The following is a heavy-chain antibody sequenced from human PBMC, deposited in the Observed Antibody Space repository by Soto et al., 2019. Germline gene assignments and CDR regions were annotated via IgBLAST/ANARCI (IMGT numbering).Heavy chain of an antibody. D-gene: IGHD3-22*01. V-gene: IGHV4-30-2*01. J-gene: IGHJ4*02. Sequence: TMAPTSAASGGSLSRGDYSWPRLRQPPGKGLEWIGYIYYGGSTYYNPSLQSRVTMSVDRSRNQFSLKLNSVTAADTAVYYCARVRREYDNSGPVDYWGQGTLVTVSS. CDR3: ARVRREYDNSGPVDY. CDR2: IYYGGST. CDR1: GGSLSRGDYS.